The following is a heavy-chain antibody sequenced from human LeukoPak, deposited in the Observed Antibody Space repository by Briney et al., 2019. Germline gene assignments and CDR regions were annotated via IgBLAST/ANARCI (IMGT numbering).Heavy chain of an antibody. Sequence: GRSLRLSCTASGFTFGDYAMSWVRQAPGKGLEWVGFIRNKAYGGTTEYDASVKGRFTISRDDSKSIAYLQMNSLKTEDTAVYYCTRDPYPLGYCSSTSCYPWGQGTLVTVSS. CDR2: IRNKAYGGTT. D-gene: IGHD2-2*01. CDR1: GFTFGDYA. J-gene: IGHJ5*02. CDR3: TRDPYPLGYCSSTSCYP. V-gene: IGHV3-49*04.